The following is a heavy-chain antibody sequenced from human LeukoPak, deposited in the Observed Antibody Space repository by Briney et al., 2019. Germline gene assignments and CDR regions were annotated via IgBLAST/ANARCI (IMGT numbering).Heavy chain of an antibody. CDR1: GFTFSSYS. Sequence: GGSLRLSCAASGFTFSSYSMNWVRQAPGKGLVWVSSINSDGSSTSYADSVKGRFTISRDNAKNTLYLQMNTLRAEDTAVYYCARHLPRSAMDVWGQGTTVTVSS. CDR2: INSDGSST. D-gene: IGHD1-26*01. V-gene: IGHV3-74*01. CDR3: ARHLPRSAMDV. J-gene: IGHJ6*02.